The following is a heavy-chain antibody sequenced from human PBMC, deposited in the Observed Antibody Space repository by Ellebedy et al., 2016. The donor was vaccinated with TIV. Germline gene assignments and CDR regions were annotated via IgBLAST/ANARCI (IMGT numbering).Heavy chain of an antibody. Sequence: GESLKISCVASGFPFGDFAMHWVRQAPGRRLEWVSLVSGGGESEYYADSVKGRFTISRDSRKNSLSLQMNSLRIEDTSVYYCAKGVIRGVTYFDHWGQGTLVSVSS. D-gene: IGHD3-10*01. J-gene: IGHJ4*02. CDR3: AKGVIRGVTYFDH. CDR2: VSGGGESE. CDR1: GFPFGDFA. V-gene: IGHV3-43*02.